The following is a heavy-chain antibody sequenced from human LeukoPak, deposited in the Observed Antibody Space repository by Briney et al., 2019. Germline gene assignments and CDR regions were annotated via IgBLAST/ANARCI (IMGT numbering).Heavy chain of an antibody. V-gene: IGHV3-53*01. D-gene: IGHD6-6*01. J-gene: IGHJ4*02. CDR3: PRDLGSSSGY. CDR1: GFTVSSNY. Sequence: PGGSLRLSCAASGFTVSSNYMSWVRQAPGKGLEWVSVIYSGGSTNYADSVKGRFTISRDSSKNTLYLQMNSLRAEDTAVYYCPRDLGSSSGYWGQGTLVTVSS. CDR2: IYSGGST.